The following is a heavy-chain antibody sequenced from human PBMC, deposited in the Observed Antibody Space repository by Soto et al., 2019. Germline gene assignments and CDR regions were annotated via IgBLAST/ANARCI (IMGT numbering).Heavy chain of an antibody. CDR3: AIAGQYYDSIYYAN. CDR2: ISAYNGNT. V-gene: IGHV1-18*01. CDR1: GYSFATAG. D-gene: IGHD3-16*01. J-gene: IGHJ1*01. Sequence: ASVKAFCKASGYSFATAGISWVRQGPGQGLEGVGWISAYNGNTNYYRKLQDRVTMTTNTSTGTAHLELRSLRSDDTAVYYVAIAGQYYDSIYYANLGQGILVTAPQ.